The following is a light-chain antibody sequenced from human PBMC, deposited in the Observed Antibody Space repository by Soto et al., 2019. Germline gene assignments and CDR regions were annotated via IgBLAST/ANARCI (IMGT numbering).Light chain of an antibody. CDR2: TAS. CDR1: QDIAIY. V-gene: IGKV1-9*01. CDR3: QQLFDSPIT. Sequence: IQLTQSPASLSASVGDRVTFTCRASQDIAIYLAWYQQKPGEAPNLLIHTASTLHGGVPSRVSGSGSGTDVTLTISCLQSEEFATYDGQQLFDSPITFGQGTRLEIK. J-gene: IGKJ5*01.